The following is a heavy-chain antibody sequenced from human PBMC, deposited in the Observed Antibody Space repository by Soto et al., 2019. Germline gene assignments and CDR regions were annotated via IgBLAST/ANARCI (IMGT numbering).Heavy chain of an antibody. CDR1: GGSISSYY. CDR3: ARAGEASSGWYGYYYYGMDV. CDR2: IYYSGST. V-gene: IGHV4-59*12. J-gene: IGHJ6*02. D-gene: IGHD6-19*01. Sequence: SETLSLTCTVSGGSISSYYWSWIRQPPGKGLEWIGYIYYSGSTNYNPSLKSRVTISVDTSKNQFSLKLSSVTAADTAVYYCARAGEASSGWYGYYYYGMDVWGQGTTVTVSS.